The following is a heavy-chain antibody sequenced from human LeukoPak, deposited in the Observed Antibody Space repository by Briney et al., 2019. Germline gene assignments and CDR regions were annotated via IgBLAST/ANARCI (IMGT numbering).Heavy chain of an antibody. CDR3: ARGYYDSRGYSNPFDI. V-gene: IGHV4-59*01. CDR1: GVSISSSY. CDR2: IHYSGST. D-gene: IGHD3-22*01. J-gene: IGHJ3*02. Sequence: PSETLSLTCTVSGVSISSSYWSWIRQPPGRGLEWIGYIHYSGSTNYNPSLKSRLSISVDTSGNQFFLRLSSVTAADTAFYYCARGYYDSRGYSNPFDIWGQGTMVTVSS.